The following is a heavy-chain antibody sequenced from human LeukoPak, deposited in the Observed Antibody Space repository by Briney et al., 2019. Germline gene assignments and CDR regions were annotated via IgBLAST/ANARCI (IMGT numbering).Heavy chain of an antibody. CDR3: TRHQSDTLWELPFFDY. Sequence: GGSLRLSCAASGFTFSGSAVHWVRQASGKGLEWVGRIRGKANSYATAYGASVKGRFTISRDDSKNTAYLQMNSLKTEDTAVYFCTRHQSDTLWELPFFDYWGQGTLVTVSS. CDR1: GFTFSGSA. V-gene: IGHV3-73*01. J-gene: IGHJ4*02. D-gene: IGHD1-26*01. CDR2: IRGKANSYAT.